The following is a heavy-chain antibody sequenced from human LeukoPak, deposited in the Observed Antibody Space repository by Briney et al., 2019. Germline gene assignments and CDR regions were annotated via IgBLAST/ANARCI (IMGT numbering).Heavy chain of an antibody. D-gene: IGHD3-10*01. Sequence: GGSLRLSCAASGFTFSSYAMHWVRQAPGKGLEWVAVISYDGSNKYYADPVKGRFTISRDNSKNTLYLQMNSLRAEDTAVYYCAKRPLTWLTVDYWGQGTLVTVSS. CDR1: GFTFSSYA. V-gene: IGHV3-30-3*02. J-gene: IGHJ4*02. CDR3: AKRPLTWLTVDY. CDR2: ISYDGSNK.